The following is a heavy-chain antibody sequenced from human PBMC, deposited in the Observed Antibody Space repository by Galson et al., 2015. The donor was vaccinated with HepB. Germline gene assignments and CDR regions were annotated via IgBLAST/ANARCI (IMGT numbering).Heavy chain of an antibody. Sequence: SVKVSCKASGGTFSSYVISWVRQAPGQGLEWMGGIIPISGTAKYAQKFQGRVTITADESTSTAYMELSSLRSEDTAVFYCARARAGFSSSWYEYYFDYWGQGTLVTVSS. CDR2: IIPISGTA. D-gene: IGHD6-13*01. CDR3: ARARAGFSSSWYEYYFDY. V-gene: IGHV1-69*13. J-gene: IGHJ4*02. CDR1: GGTFSSYV.